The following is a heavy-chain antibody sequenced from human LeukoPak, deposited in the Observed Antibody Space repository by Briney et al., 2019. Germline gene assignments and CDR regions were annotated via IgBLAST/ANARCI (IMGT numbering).Heavy chain of an antibody. V-gene: IGHV1-2*02. Sequence: ASVKVSCKTSGYTFTDYYIHWVRQAPGQGREWMGWINPNSGETNSAQKFRGRVTMTGDTSITTAYMELSRVTSDDTAVYYCARDRDHSNTERGFDYWGQGTLVTVSS. CDR3: ARDRDHSNTERGFDY. J-gene: IGHJ4*02. CDR1: GYTFTDYY. D-gene: IGHD4-11*01. CDR2: INPNSGET.